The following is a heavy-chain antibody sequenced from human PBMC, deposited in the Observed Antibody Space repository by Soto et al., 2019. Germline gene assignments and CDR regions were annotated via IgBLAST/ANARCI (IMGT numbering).Heavy chain of an antibody. Sequence: PGGSLRLSCAASGFTFSSYGMHWVRQAPGKGLEWVAVIWYDGSNKYYADSVKGRFTISRDNSKNTLYLQMNSLRAEDTAVYYCASKGELSHGMDVWGQGTTVTVSS. D-gene: IGHD3-16*01. CDR1: GFTFSSYG. CDR2: IWYDGSNK. CDR3: ASKGELSHGMDV. V-gene: IGHV3-33*01. J-gene: IGHJ6*02.